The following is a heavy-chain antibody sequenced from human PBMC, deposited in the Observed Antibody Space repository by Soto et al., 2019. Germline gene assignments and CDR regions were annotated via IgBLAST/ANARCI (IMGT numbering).Heavy chain of an antibody. V-gene: IGHV3-33*01. CDR2: IWSDGSNK. J-gene: IGHJ4*02. D-gene: IGHD3-22*01. CDR1: AFTLSSYG. CDR3: ARGPYYYDGGTDY. Sequence: PGESLRLSCAASAFTLSSYGMNWVRQAPAKGLEWVAVIWSDGSNKYYADSVKGRFTISRDNSKNTLYLQMNSLRAEDTAVYYCARGPYYYDGGTDYWGQGTLVTVSS.